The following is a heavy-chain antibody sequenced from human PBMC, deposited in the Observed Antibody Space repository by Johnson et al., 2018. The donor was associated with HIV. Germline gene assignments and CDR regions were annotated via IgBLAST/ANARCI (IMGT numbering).Heavy chain of an antibody. Sequence: QVQLVESGGGLVQPGRSLRLSCAASGFTFSSYGMHWVRQAPGKGLEWVAVISYDGSNKYYADSVKGRFTISRDNSKNTLYLQMNSLRVEDTAVYYCASITWVARSSRFYAFDIWGQGTMVTVSS. D-gene: IGHD6-13*01. CDR2: ISYDGSNK. CDR3: ASITWVARSSRFYAFDI. V-gene: IGHV3-30*03. CDR1: GFTFSSYG. J-gene: IGHJ3*02.